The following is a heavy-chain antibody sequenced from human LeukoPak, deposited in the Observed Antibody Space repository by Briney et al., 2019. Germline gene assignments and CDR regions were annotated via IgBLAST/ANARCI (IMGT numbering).Heavy chain of an antibody. V-gene: IGHV3-30*02. CDR1: GFTFSSYG. Sequence: PGGSLRLSCAASGFTFSSYGIHWVRQAPGKGLEWVAFIRYDGSNKYYADSVKGRFTISRDNAKNSLYLQMNSLRAEDTAVYYCARDGTAVGINYDYWGQGTLVTVSS. J-gene: IGHJ4*02. D-gene: IGHD6-13*01. CDR3: ARDGTAVGINYDY. CDR2: IRYDGSNK.